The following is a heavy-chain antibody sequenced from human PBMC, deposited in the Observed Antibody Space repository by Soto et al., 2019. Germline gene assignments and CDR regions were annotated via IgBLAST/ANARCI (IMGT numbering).Heavy chain of an antibody. CDR1: GFTFNTYA. V-gene: IGHV3-30*04. CDR2: ISYDGSSE. D-gene: IGHD6-19*01. J-gene: IGHJ6*02. CDR3: ARDLRMRGWSPSYNSYAVDV. Sequence: VQLVESGGGVVQPGRSLRLSCAASGFTFNTYAIHWVRQAPGKGLEWVTVISYDGSSEYYADSVKGRFTISRDNSKNTLYLYMSRLRAEDAAVYVCARDLRMRGWSPSYNSYAVDVWGQGTTVTVSS.